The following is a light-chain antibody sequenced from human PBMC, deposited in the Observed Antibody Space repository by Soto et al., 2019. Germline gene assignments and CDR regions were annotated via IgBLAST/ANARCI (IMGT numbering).Light chain of an antibody. CDR2: GAS. Sequence: EIVLTQSPGTLSSSPGERVTLSCRASQSVRSTHLAWYQQTVGQAPRLLIYGASSRATGIPDRFSGSGSGTDFTITINRLEPEDFAMYYCQQYGTSPSTFGQGTKVEI. CDR3: QQYGTSPST. CDR1: QSVRSTH. V-gene: IGKV3-20*01. J-gene: IGKJ1*01.